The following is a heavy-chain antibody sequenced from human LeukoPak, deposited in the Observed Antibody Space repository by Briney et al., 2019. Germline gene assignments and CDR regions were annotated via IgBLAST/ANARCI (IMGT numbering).Heavy chain of an antibody. CDR1: GYTFTGYY. J-gene: IGHJ4*02. V-gene: IGHV1-2*02. CDR3: APATYYFDY. CDR2: INPNSGGT. Sequence: GASVKVSCKASGYTFTGYYMHWVRQAPGQGLEWMGWINPNSGGTTYAQKFQGRVTMTRDTSITTAYMELSSLRSDDTAVYYCAPATYYFDYWGQGTLVTVSS.